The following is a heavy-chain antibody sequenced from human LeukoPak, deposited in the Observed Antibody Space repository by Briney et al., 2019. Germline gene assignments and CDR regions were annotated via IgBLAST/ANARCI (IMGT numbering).Heavy chain of an antibody. D-gene: IGHD6-13*01. J-gene: IGHJ5*02. V-gene: IGHV1-69*13. Sequence: SVKVSCKASGGTFSSYAISWVRQAPGQGLEWMGGIIPIFGTANYAQKFQGRVTITADESTSTAYMELSSLRSEDTAVYYCAREAAAASNWFDPWGQGTLVTVSS. CDR2: IIPIFGTA. CDR1: GGTFSSYA. CDR3: AREAAAASNWFDP.